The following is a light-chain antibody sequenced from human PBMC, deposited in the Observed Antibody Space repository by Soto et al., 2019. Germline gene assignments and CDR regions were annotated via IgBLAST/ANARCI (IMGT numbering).Light chain of an antibody. J-gene: IGKJ2*01. CDR3: QQSYDVPYI. CDR2: STY. V-gene: IGKV1-39*01. CDR1: QTINTF. Sequence: DIQMTQSPSSLSASVGDRVTIICRTSQTINTFLNWYQQKPGRAPKLLIFSTYSLQNGVPSRFTGGGSGTDFTLTINSLQPEDFATYYCQQSYDVPYIFGQGTKLEMK.